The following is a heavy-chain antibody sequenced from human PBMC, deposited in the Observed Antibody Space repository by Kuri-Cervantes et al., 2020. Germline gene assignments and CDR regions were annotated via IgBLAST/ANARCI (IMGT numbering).Heavy chain of an antibody. V-gene: IGHV3-7*01. CDR3: ARGPGSSWYGDLDY. D-gene: IGHD6-13*01. J-gene: IGHJ4*02. Sequence: SWVRQAPGKGLEWVANIKQDGSEKYYVDSVTGRFTISKDNSKNTLYLQMNSLRAEDTAVYYCARGPGSSWYGDLDYWGQGTLVTVSS. CDR2: IKQDGSEK.